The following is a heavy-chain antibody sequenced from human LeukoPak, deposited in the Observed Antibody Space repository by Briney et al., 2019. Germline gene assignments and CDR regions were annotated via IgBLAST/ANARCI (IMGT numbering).Heavy chain of an antibody. V-gene: IGHV1-18*01. CDR3: AREPETYCSGGSCLDY. D-gene: IGHD2-15*01. J-gene: IGHJ4*02. CDR2: ISAYNGNT. CDR1: GYTFTSYG. Sequence: ASVKVSCKASGYTFTSYGISWVRQAPGQGLEWMGWISAYNGNTNYAQKLQGRVTMTTDTSTSTAYMELRRLGSDDTAVYYCAREPETYCSGGSCLDYWGQGTLVTVSS.